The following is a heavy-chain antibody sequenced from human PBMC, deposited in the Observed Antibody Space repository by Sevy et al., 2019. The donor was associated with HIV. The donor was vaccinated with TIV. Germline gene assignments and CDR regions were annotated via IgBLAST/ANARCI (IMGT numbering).Heavy chain of an antibody. CDR1: GYTFTSYR. J-gene: IGHJ4*02. CDR3: ARAYCSGGSCYSLAY. V-gene: IGHV1-18*01. Sequence: ASVKVSCKASGYTFTSYRVSWVRQAPGQGLEWMGWISAHNGDTHYAQKFQGKVTMTTDTPTSTAYMDLRSLRYDDTAVYYCARAYCSGGSCYSLAYWGQGTLVTVSS. D-gene: IGHD2-15*01. CDR2: ISAHNGDT.